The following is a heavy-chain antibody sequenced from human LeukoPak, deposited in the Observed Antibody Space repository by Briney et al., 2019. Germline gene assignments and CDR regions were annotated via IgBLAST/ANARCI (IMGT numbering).Heavy chain of an antibody. CDR2: IYTSGST. J-gene: IGHJ6*03. CDR3: ARDAVEYSSSSEYYYYYMDV. D-gene: IGHD6-6*01. V-gene: IGHV4-4*07. CDR1: GGSISSYY. Sequence: ETLSLTCTVSGGSISSYYWSWIRQPAGKGLEWIGRIYTSGSTNYNPSLKSRVTMSVDTSKNQFSLKLSSVTAADTAVYYCARDAVEYSSSSEYYYYYMDVWGKGTTVTVSS.